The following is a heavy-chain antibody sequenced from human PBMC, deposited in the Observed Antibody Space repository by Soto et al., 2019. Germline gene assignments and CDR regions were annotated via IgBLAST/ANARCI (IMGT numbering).Heavy chain of an antibody. Sequence: QVQLQESGPGLVKPSQTLSLTCSVSGGSISSGDYYWSWIRQPPGKGLEWVGYIYYSGSTYYNPSLKIRVSLSVDSSKKQFSLKLSSVTAADTAVYYCSRLNVGNYTYVFYLGGETMMLFDIWGQGTMVTVSS. CDR3: SRLNVGNYTYVFYLGGETMMLFDI. CDR1: GGSISSGDYY. V-gene: IGHV4-30-4*01. CDR2: IYYSGST. J-gene: IGHJ3*02. D-gene: IGHD4-4*01.